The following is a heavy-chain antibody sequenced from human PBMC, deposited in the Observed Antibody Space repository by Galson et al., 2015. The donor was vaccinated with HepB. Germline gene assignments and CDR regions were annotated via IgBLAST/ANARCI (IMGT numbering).Heavy chain of an antibody. D-gene: IGHD5-12*01. CDR1: GFPFSSSA. Sequence: SLRLSCAAFGFPFSSSAMHWVRQAPGKGLEWVALIWYDGSKKYYVDSVKGRFTISRDNSKNTLYLQMNSLRAEDTAVYYCARGGYVQMYYFDYWGQGTLVTVSS. CDR2: IWYDGSKK. CDR3: ARGGYVQMYYFDY. J-gene: IGHJ4*02. V-gene: IGHV3-33*01.